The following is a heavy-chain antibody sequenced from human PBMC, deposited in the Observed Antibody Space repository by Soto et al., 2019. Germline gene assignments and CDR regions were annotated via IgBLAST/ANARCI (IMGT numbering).Heavy chain of an antibody. CDR3: ALRDGRVHCCHFDT. V-gene: IGHV2-5*02. CDR2: IYWDDDK. J-gene: IGHJ4*02. Sequence: QITLKESGPTLVKPTQTLTLTCTLSGLPLNTSNVAVGWIRQPPGKAPEWLALIYWDDDKRYSPSLRDRVTGTKDTSKNEVVLRMTDMAPVDTAKYYCALRDGRVHCCHFDTWGQGNLVIVSS. CDR1: GLPLNTSNVA.